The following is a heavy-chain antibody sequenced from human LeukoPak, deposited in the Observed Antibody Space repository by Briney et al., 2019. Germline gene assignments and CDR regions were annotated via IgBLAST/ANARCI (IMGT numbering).Heavy chain of an antibody. V-gene: IGHV4-38-2*02. Sequence: SETLSLTCTVSGYSISSGYYWGWIRQPPGKGLEWIGSIYHSGSTYYNPSLKSRVTILVDKSKNQFSLKLNSVTAADTAVYYCARGDSSKVAGTADWGQGTLVTVSS. CDR2: IYHSGST. CDR3: ARGDSSKVAGTAD. J-gene: IGHJ4*02. CDR1: GYSISSGYY. D-gene: IGHD6-19*01.